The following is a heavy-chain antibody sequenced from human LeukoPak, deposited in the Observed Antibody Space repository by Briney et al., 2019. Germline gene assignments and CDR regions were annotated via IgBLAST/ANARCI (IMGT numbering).Heavy chain of an antibody. D-gene: IGHD3-22*01. J-gene: IGHJ5*02. CDR2: IYYSGST. CDR3: ARQGGYYDSSGYPRAWFDP. CDR1: GGSISSSSYY. Sequence: SETLSLTCTVSGGSISSSSYYWGWIRQPPGKGLEWIGSIYYSGSTYNNPSLKSRVTISIDTSKNQFSLELSSVTAADTAVYYCARQGGYYDSSGYPRAWFDPWGQGTLVTVSS. V-gene: IGHV4-39*01.